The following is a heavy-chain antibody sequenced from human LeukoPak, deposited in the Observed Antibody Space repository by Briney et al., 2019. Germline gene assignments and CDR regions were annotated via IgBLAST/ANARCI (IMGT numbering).Heavy chain of an antibody. J-gene: IGHJ3*02. Sequence: GGSLRLSCAASGFTFCTSAMHWVRQAPGKGLEWVSYISSSGSTIYYADSVKGRFTISRDNAKNSLYLQMNSLRAEDTAVYYCARDSSGYYRDDAFDIWGQGTMVTVSS. CDR2: ISSSGSTI. CDR3: ARDSSGYYRDDAFDI. V-gene: IGHV3-48*04. D-gene: IGHD3-22*01. CDR1: GFTFCTSA.